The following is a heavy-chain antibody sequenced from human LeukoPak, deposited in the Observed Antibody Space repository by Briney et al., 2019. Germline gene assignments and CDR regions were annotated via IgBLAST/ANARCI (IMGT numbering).Heavy chain of an antibody. CDR3: ARDGGKSYEIDY. Sequence: PGRSLRLSCVVSGFPFTNNPMNWVRQAPGKGLEWVSYISNDITTTYYAESVKGRFTISRDNARNSLYLQMNSLRVEDTAVYYCARDGGKSYEIDYWGQGTLVTVSS. D-gene: IGHD5-18*01. V-gene: IGHV3-48*01. CDR1: GFPFTNNP. CDR2: ISNDITTT. J-gene: IGHJ4*02.